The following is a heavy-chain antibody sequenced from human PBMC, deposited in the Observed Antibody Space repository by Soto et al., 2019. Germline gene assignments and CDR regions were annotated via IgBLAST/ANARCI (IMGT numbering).Heavy chain of an antibody. CDR1: GFTFSDYY. V-gene: IGHV3-23*01. J-gene: IGHJ4*02. Sequence: GGSLRLSCAASGFTFSDYYMSWVRQAPGKGLAWVSAIGTDSNTYYADSVKGRFTISRDSSRTTLYLQMNSLRAEDTALYFCARKYPGTRPFDYWGQGTLVTVSS. CDR2: IGTDSNT. CDR3: ARKYPGTRPFDY. D-gene: IGHD2-2*01.